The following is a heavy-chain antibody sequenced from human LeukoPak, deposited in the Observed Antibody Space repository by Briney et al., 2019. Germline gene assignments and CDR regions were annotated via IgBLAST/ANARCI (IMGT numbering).Heavy chain of an antibody. J-gene: IGHJ4*02. CDR2: ISWNSGSI. CDR1: GFTFDDYA. CDR3: AKDYWGSAVKLFDY. Sequence: GRSLRLSCAASGFTFDDYAMHWVRQAPGKGLEWVSGISWNSGSIGYADSVKGRFTISRDNAKNSLYLQMNSLRAEDTALYYCAKDYWGSAVKLFDYWGQGTLVTVSS. D-gene: IGHD3-10*01. V-gene: IGHV3-9*01.